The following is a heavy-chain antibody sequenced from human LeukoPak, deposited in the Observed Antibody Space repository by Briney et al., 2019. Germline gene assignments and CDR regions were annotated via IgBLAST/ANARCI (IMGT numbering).Heavy chain of an antibody. CDR2: IFYTGTT. CDR3: ATRPADNNWIGVFDY. D-gene: IGHD1-1*01. V-gene: IGHV4-59*11. Sequence: ETLSLTCTVSGDSMSGRYWSWIRQSPEKGLEWIGYIFYTGTTNYNPSLESRVAMSLDSSKNQFSLMLTSVTAADTARYYCATRPADNNWIGVFDYWSRGTLVTVSS. CDR1: GDSMSGRY. J-gene: IGHJ4*02.